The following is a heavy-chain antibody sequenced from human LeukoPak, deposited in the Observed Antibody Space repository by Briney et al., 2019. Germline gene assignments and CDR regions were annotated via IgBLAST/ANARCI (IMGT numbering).Heavy chain of an antibody. J-gene: IGHJ3*02. V-gene: IGHV1-8*03. Sequence: ASVKVSCKASGYTFTTYGISWVRQAPGQGLEWMGWMNPNSGNTGYAQKFQGRVTITRNTSISTAYMELSSLRSEDTAVYYCARTYYDSGVRDVFDIWGKGKMVTVSS. CDR2: MNPNSGNT. D-gene: IGHD3-3*01. CDR3: ARTYYDSGVRDVFDI. CDR1: GYTFTTYG.